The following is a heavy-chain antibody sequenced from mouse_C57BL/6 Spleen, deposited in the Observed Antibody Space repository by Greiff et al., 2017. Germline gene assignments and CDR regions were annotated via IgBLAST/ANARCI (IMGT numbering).Heavy chain of an antibody. Sequence: EVKLMESGGGLVQPKGSLKLSCAASGFSFNTYAMNWVRQAPGKGLEWVARIRSKSNNYATYYADSVKDRFTISRDDSESMLYLQMNNLKTEDTAMYYCVRQTYYDYDVFAYWGQGTLVTVSA. D-gene: IGHD2-4*01. V-gene: IGHV10-1*01. CDR1: GFSFNTYA. J-gene: IGHJ3*01. CDR3: VRQTYYDYDVFAY. CDR2: IRSKSNNYAT.